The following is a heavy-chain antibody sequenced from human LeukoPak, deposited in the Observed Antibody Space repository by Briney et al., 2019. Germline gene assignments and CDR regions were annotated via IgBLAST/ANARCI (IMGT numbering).Heavy chain of an antibody. J-gene: IGHJ4*02. V-gene: IGHV1-2*02. CDR1: GYTFTGYY. CDR3: ARQKSYSSGWYHY. D-gene: IGHD6-19*01. Sequence: ASVKVSCKASGYTFTGYYMHWVRQAPGQGLEWMGWINPNSGGTNYAQKFQGMVTMTRDTSISTAYMELSRLRSDDTAVYYCARQKSYSSGWYHYWGQGTLVTVSS. CDR2: INPNSGGT.